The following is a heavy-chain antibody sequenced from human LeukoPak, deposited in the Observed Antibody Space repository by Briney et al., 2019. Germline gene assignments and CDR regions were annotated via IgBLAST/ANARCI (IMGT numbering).Heavy chain of an antibody. V-gene: IGHV1-69*06. CDR2: IIPIFGSA. CDR1: GGTFSSYT. D-gene: IGHD3-10*01. J-gene: IGHJ6*04. CDR3: ARADYYGSGGMDV. Sequence: SVKVSCKASGGTFSSYTINWVRQAPGQGLEWRGGIIPIFGSANYAQNFEGRVTITADKSTSTVYMELSSLSSEDTAVYYCARADYYGSGGMDVWGKGTTVTVSS.